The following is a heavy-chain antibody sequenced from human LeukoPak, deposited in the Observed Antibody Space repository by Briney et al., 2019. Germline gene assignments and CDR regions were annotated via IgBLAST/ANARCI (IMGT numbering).Heavy chain of an antibody. CDR3: ARSAWAAAGLEFDY. V-gene: IGHV4-38-2*02. D-gene: IGHD6-13*01. Sequence: SETLSLTCTVSGYSISSGYYWGWIRQPPGKGLEWIGSIYHSGSTYYNPSLKSRVTISVDTSKNQFSLKLSSVTAADTAVYYCARSAWAAAGLEFDYWGQGTLVTVSS. J-gene: IGHJ4*02. CDR1: GYSISSGYY. CDR2: IYHSGST.